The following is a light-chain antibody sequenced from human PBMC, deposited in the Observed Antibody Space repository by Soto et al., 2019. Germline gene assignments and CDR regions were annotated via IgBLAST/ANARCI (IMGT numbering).Light chain of an antibody. J-gene: IGKJ1*01. CDR1: QGISSY. CDR3: QKSDSTPWT. Sequence: AIRMTQSPSSFSASTGDRVTITWRASQGISSYLAWYQQKPGKAPKLLIYAASTLQSGVPSRFSGSGSGTNFTLTISDLQPEDFTTYYCQKSDSTPWTFGQGTKVDIK. V-gene: IGKV1-8*01. CDR2: AAS.